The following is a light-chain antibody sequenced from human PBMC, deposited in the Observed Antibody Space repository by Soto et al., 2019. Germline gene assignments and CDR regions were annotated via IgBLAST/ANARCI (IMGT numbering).Light chain of an antibody. Sequence: DIQMTQSPSSLSASVGDRVTITCRASHVISNYVAWYQQKPGKVPKLLIFAASTLQSGVPSRFSGSGSGTDFTLTISSLQPEDVATYYCQKYSSAPRTVGQGTKVEIK. V-gene: IGKV1-27*01. J-gene: IGKJ1*01. CDR2: AAS. CDR1: HVISNY. CDR3: QKYSSAPRT.